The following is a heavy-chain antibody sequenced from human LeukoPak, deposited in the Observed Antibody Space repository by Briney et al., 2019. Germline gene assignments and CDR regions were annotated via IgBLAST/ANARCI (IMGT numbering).Heavy chain of an antibody. J-gene: IGHJ5*02. CDR3: ARVSDYYDSSGYQRATSDWFDP. D-gene: IGHD3-22*01. CDR2: IYYSGST. V-gene: IGHV4-30-4*08. CDR1: GGSISSGDYY. Sequence: SETLSLTCTVSGGSISSGDYYWSWTRQPPGKGLEWIGYIYYSGSTYYNPSLKSRVTISVDTSKNQFSLKLSSVTAADTAVYYCARVSDYYDSSGYQRATSDWFDPWGQGTLVTVSS.